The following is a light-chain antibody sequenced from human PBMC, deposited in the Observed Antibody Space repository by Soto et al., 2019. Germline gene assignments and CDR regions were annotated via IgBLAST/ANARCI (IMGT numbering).Light chain of an antibody. V-gene: IGLV1-40*01. CDR1: SSNIGAGYD. Sequence: QSVLTQPPSVSGAPGQRVTISCTGSSSNIGAGYDVHWYQPFPGTAPKLLIYANNNRPSGVPDRFSASKSGTSASLAITGLQADDEADYYCQSYDPNLRGVFGTGTKLTVL. CDR3: QSYDPNLRGV. J-gene: IGLJ1*01. CDR2: ANN.